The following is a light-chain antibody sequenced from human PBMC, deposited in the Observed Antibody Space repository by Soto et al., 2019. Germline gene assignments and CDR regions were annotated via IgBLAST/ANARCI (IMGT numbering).Light chain of an antibody. V-gene: IGKV3-15*01. Sequence: EIVMTQSPATLSVSPGERATLSCRASQSVGRKLAWYQQNPGQAPRLLIYDASTRATGIPARFSGSGSGTEFTLTISSLQSEDSAVYYCQQYNDWPPKTFGQGTKVEV. CDR2: DAS. CDR1: QSVGRK. CDR3: QQYNDWPPKT. J-gene: IGKJ1*01.